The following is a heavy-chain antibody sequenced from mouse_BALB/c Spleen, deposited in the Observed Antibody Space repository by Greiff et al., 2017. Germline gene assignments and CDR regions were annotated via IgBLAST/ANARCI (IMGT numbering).Heavy chain of an antibody. CDR1: GFNIKDYY. D-gene: IGHD2-3*01. CDR3: AGGGYYFAWIAY. Sequence: VQLKESGAELVRPGALVKLSCKASGFNIKDYYMHWVKQRPEQGLEWIGWIDPENGNTIYAPKFQGKASITADTTSNTAYLQLSSLTSEDTAVYYCAGGGYYFAWIAYWGQGTLVTVSA. CDR2: IDPENGNT. V-gene: IGHV14-1*02. J-gene: IGHJ3*01.